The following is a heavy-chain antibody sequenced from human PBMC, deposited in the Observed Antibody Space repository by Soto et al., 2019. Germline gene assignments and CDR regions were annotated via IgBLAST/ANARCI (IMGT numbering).Heavy chain of an antibody. J-gene: IGHJ3*02. D-gene: IGHD6-6*01. CDR3: ARDLQLGMGGPLNAFDI. Sequence: APVKVTCKASGYTFESYYMHWVRQAPKKRLEWMGWINPNSGGTNYAQKFQGWVTMTRDTSISTAYMELSRLRSDDTAVYYCARDLQLGMGGPLNAFDIWGQGTMVTVSS. CDR1: GYTFESYY. CDR2: INPNSGGT. V-gene: IGHV1-2*04.